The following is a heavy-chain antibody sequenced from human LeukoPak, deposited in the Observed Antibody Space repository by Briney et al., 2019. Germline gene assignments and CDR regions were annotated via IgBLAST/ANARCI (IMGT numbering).Heavy chain of an antibody. D-gene: IGHD3-3*01. Sequence: PGRSLRLSCAPSGFTFSRHGMHWVRQAPGKGLEWVAIISNDGSRKYYAHSVEGRFTISRDNSKNTLYVQMDSLRAEDTAVYYCVRDRAWNYFDYWGQGTLVTVSS. CDR3: VRDRAWNYFDY. J-gene: IGHJ4*02. CDR1: GFTFSRHG. CDR2: ISNDGSRK. V-gene: IGHV3-30*03.